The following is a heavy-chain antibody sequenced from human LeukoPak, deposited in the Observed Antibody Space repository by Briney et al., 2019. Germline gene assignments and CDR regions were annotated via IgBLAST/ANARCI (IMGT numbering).Heavy chain of an antibody. V-gene: IGHV4-59*12. CDR1: GGSISSYY. CDR2: IYYSGST. J-gene: IGHJ3*02. D-gene: IGHD1-26*01. CDR3: ARRRGSYYPGAFDI. Sequence: SETLSLTCTVSGGSISSYYWSWIRQPPGKGLEWIGYIYYSGSTNYNPSLKSRVTISVDASKNQFSLKLSSVTAADTAVYYCARRRGSYYPGAFDIWGQGTMVTVSS.